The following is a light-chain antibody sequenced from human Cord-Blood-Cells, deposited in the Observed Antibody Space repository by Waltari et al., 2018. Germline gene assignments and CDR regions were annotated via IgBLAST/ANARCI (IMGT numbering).Light chain of an antibody. J-gene: IGLJ2*01. CDR3: SSYTSSSTLEVV. V-gene: IGLV2-14*01. Sequence: QSALTQPASLSGSPGQSITIPCTGPSSAVGGYYYVFRYQQHTGKAPKLMFYEVSNRPSGVSNRFSGSNAGNTASLTISGLQAEDEADYYCSSYTSSSTLEVVFGGGTKLTVL. CDR2: EVS. CDR1: SSAVGGYYY.